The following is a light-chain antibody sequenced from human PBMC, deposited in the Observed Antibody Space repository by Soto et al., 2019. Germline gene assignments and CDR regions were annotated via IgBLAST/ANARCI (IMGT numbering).Light chain of an antibody. CDR1: QSISSW. J-gene: IGKJ1*01. V-gene: IGKV1-5*01. Sequence: DIPMTQSPSTLSASVGDRVTITCRASQSISSWLAWYQQKPGKAPKLLVYDASTLQSGVASRFSGSGSGTEFTLIISGLQPDDSATYYCQQYTNTNNPWMFGQGTKMEI. CDR2: DAS. CDR3: QQYTNTNNPWM.